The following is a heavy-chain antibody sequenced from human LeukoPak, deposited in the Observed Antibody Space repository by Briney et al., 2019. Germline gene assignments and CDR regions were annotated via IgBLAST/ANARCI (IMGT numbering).Heavy chain of an antibody. CDR1: GGSISSSSYY. D-gene: IGHD3-22*01. CDR2: MYYSGST. V-gene: IGHV4-39*01. CDR3: VRLNGGYYEAIFDY. Sequence: KTSETLSLTCTVSGGSISSSSYYWGWIRKPPGKRLECIWSMYYSGSTYYNPPLKSRVTISVDTSKNQFSLNLRSVTAADTAVYYCVRLNGGYYEAIFDYWGQGTLVTVSS. J-gene: IGHJ4*02.